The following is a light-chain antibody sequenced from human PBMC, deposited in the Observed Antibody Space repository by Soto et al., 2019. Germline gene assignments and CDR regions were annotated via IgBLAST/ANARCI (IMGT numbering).Light chain of an antibody. J-gene: IGLJ2*01. CDR2: LNSDGSH. Sequence: QPVLTQSPSASASLGASVRLTCTLDSGHTTSAIAWHQQQPEKGPRWLMKLNSDGSHKKGDGIPDRFSGSSSGAERYLTISSLKSEDEGDYYCQTWGTDIVIFGGGTKLTVL. CDR1: SGHTTSA. V-gene: IGLV4-69*01. CDR3: QTWGTDIVI.